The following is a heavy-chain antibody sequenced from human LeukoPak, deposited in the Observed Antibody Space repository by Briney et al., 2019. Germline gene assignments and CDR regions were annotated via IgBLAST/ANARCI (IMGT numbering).Heavy chain of an antibody. CDR3: ARASGWSAYYYMDV. J-gene: IGHJ6*03. Sequence: GGSLRLSCAASGFTVSSNYMSWVRQAPGKGLEWVSVIYSGGSTYYADSVKGRFTIFRDNSKDTLYLQMNSLGAEDTAVYYCARASGWSAYYYMDVWGKGTTVTVSS. V-gene: IGHV3-53*01. CDR1: GFTVSSNY. D-gene: IGHD6-19*01. CDR2: IYSGGST.